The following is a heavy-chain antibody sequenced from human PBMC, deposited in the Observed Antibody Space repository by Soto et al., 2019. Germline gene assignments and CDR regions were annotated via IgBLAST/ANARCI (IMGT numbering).Heavy chain of an antibody. CDR2: ISGSGGST. Sequence: GGSLGLACAASGFTVSSYAMSWVRQAPGKGLEWVSAISGSGGSTYYADSVKGRFTISRDNSKNTLYLQMNSLRAEDTAVYYCIRVSSSVRFYFDYWGQGTLVTV. D-gene: IGHD6-6*01. CDR3: IRVSSSVRFYFDY. V-gene: IGHV3-23*01. CDR1: GFTVSSYA. J-gene: IGHJ4*02.